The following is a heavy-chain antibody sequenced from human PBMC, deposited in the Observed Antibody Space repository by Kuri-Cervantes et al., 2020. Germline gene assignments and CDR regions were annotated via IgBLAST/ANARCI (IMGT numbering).Heavy chain of an antibody. CDR3: ARATCAGSYDQADY. J-gene: IGHJ4*02. CDR1: GFTFSDYW. Sequence: WGSLRLSCVASGFTFSDYWMTWVRQAPGKGLEWVANIKQDGSEKYYVDSVKGRFIISRDNAENSLYLQMNSLRAEDTAVYYCARATCAGSYDQADYWGQGTLVTVSS. CDR2: IKQDGSEK. V-gene: IGHV3-7*03. D-gene: IGHD3-10*02.